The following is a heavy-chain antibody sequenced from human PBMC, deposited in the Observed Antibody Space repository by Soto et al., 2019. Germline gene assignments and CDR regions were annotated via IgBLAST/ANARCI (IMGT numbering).Heavy chain of an antibody. J-gene: IGHJ3*02. CDR1: GFTFSSYA. Sequence: GGSLRLSCAASGFTFSSYAMSWVRQAPGKGLEWVSAISGSGGSTYYADSVKGRFTISRDNSKNTLYLQMNSLRAEDTAVYYCAKVKAAAGTMHDAFDIRGQRTTVTVSS. V-gene: IGHV3-23*01. D-gene: IGHD6-13*01. CDR2: ISGSGGST. CDR3: AKVKAAAGTMHDAFDI.